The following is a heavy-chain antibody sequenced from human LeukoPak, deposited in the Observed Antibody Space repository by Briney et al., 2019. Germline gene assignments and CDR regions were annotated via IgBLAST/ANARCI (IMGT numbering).Heavy chain of an antibody. CDR2: ISDNKHYI. V-gene: IGHV3-21*01. CDR1: GLTVSSNY. CDR3: ARDLILADNGGSSAHDY. J-gene: IGHJ4*02. D-gene: IGHD2-15*01. Sequence: GGSLRLSCAASGLTVSSNYMSWVRQAPGKGLEWVSSISDNKHYIYYADSVKGRFTVSRDNAKNSLYLQMSGLRAEDTAVYYCARDLILADNGGSSAHDYWGQGTLVTVSS.